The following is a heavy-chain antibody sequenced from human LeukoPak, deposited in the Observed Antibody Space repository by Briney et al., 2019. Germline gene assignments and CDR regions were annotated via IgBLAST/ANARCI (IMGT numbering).Heavy chain of an antibody. CDR1: GLTLCKYC. D-gene: IGHD1-14*01. CDR3: ARDVYGLGDY. J-gene: IGHJ4*02. Sequence: GGSLSLSCVASGLTLCKYCMLGVRRAPEKGVMCVSNINSDGRGPVYADSVKGRFPISRDNAKNTLYLQMNSLRAEDTSVYYCARDVYGLGDYWGQGTRVSVSS. CDR2: INSDGRGP. V-gene: IGHV3-74*01.